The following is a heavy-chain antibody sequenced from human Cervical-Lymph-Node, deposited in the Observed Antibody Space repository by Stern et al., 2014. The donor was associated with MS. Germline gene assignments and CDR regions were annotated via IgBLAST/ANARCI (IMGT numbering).Heavy chain of an antibody. CDR2: ISSSGDTV. J-gene: IGHJ4*02. Sequence: VQLVESGGGLVKPRGSLRLSCAASGFSFSDYYMSWVRQAPGKGLEWVSYISSSGDTVYYTDSVKGRFTISRDNAKNSLYLQMNSLRTEDTAMYYCARDLWSPDYWGQGTLVTVSS. CDR3: ARDLWSPDY. V-gene: IGHV3-11*01. CDR1: GFSFSDYY. D-gene: IGHD3-3*01.